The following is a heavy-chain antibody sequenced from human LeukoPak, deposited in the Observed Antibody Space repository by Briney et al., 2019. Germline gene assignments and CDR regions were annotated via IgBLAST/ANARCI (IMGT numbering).Heavy chain of an antibody. Sequence: SETLSLTCTVSGGSISSSSHYWGWIRQPPGKGLEWIGSIYYSGSTYYNPSLKSRVTISVDTSKNQFSLKLSSVTAADTAVYYCASSGYGSSGYYLPDPYYFDYWGQGTLVTVSS. CDR3: ASSGYGSSGYYLPDPYYFDY. J-gene: IGHJ4*02. D-gene: IGHD3-22*01. CDR1: GGSISSSSHY. V-gene: IGHV4-39*07. CDR2: IYYSGST.